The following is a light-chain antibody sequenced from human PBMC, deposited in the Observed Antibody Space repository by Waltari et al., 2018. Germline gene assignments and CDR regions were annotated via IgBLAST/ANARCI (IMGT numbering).Light chain of an antibody. CDR2: KAS. Sequence: DIQMTQSPSTLSASVGDRVTITCRSSQSISSWLAWYQQKPGKAPKLLIYKASSLESGVPSRFSGSGSGTEFTLTISSLQSEDFVVYYCQQYNYWPPAYSFGQGTKLEIK. CDR3: QQYNYWPPAYS. J-gene: IGKJ2*01. CDR1: QSISSW. V-gene: IGKV1-5*03.